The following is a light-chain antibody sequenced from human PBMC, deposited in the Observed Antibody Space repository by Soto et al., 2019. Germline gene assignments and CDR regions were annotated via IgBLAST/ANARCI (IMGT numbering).Light chain of an antibody. CDR2: LGS. CDR1: QSLLNSNGNNY. CDR3: MQALQTPLT. Sequence: DIVMTQSPLPLPVTPGEPASISCRSSQSLLNSNGNNYLDWYLQKPGQSPQLLIYLGSNRAPGVSDRFTGSGSGTDFTLRISRVEAEDVGVYYCMQALQTPLTFGGGTKVEI. V-gene: IGKV2-28*01. J-gene: IGKJ4*01.